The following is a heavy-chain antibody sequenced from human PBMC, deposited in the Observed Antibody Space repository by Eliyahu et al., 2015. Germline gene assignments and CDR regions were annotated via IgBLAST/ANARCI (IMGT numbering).Heavy chain of an antibody. V-gene: IGHV4-59*08. D-gene: IGHD3-16*01. Sequence: QVQLQESGPGLVKPSETLSLTCTVSGGSITSYYWSWIRQPPGKGLEWIGYIYNSGSTNYNPPLKSRVTISVDTSKNQFSLKLSSVTAADTAVYYCARRPLNGGVDYWGQGTLVTVSS. CDR1: GGSITSYY. CDR2: IYNSGST. CDR3: ARRPLNGGVDY. J-gene: IGHJ4*02.